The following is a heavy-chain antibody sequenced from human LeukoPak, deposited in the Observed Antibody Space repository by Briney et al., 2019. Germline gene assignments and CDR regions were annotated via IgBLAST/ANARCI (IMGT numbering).Heavy chain of an antibody. V-gene: IGHV3-48*04. J-gene: IGHJ4*02. CDR1: GFTFSTYA. CDR2: ISSSGSTI. CDR3: ARKSYYFDY. Sequence: PGGSLRLSCAASGFTFSTYAMHWIRQAPGKGLEWVSYISSSGSTIYYADSVRGRFTISRDNAKNSLYLQMNSLRAEDTAVYYCARKSYYFDYWGQGALVTVSS. D-gene: IGHD1-26*01.